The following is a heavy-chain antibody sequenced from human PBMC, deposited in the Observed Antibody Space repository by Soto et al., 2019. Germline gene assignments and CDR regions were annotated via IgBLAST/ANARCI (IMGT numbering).Heavy chain of an antibody. Sequence: QVQLVQSGAEMKKHGASVKVSCKASGYTFTSYDINWVRQATGQGLEWMGWMNPNSGNTGTAQKFMGRVTMTMSASISTAYIELSSLISEDTAVYYCARGIANFYSYYMYVWGKGTKVTVSS. D-gene: IGHD2-21*01. CDR2: MNPNSGNT. J-gene: IGHJ6*03. V-gene: IGHV1-8*01. CDR1: GYTFTSYD. CDR3: ARGIANFYSYYMYV.